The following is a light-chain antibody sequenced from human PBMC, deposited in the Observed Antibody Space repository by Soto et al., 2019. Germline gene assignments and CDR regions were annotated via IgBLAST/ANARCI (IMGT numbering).Light chain of an antibody. V-gene: IGKV1-5*01. CDR3: QQYNSYRT. CDR2: DAS. J-gene: IGKJ1*01. Sequence: DIQMTQSPSTLSASVGDRVTITCRASQSISSWLAWYQQKPGKAPKLLIYDASSLERGVPSRFSGSGSGTEFTLTISSLQPDDFATYYCQQYNSYRTFGQGTKV. CDR1: QSISSW.